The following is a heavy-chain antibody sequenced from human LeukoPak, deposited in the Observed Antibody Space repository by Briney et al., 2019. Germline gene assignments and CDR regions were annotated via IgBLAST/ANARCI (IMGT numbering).Heavy chain of an antibody. CDR2: TYYSGST. Sequence: SETLSLTCTVSGGSISSYYWSWIRQPPGKGLEWIGYTYYSGSTNYNPSLKSRVTISVDTSKNQFSLKLSSVTAADTAVYYCARHSGWYYYFDYWGQGTLVTVSS. J-gene: IGHJ4*02. CDR1: GGSISSYY. CDR3: ARHSGWYYYFDY. D-gene: IGHD6-19*01. V-gene: IGHV4-59*08.